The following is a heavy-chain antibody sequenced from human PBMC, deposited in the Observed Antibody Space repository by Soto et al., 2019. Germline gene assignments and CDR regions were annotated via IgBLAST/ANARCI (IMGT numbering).Heavy chain of an antibody. Sequence: SETLSLTCAVSGGSLSNYYWIWIRQPPGKGLEWIGEIYHSGSTNYNPSLKSRVNISADTSKNQFSLRLTSVTPADTAVYYCARDNGYGHFDSWGQGTLVTVSS. CDR2: IYHSGST. V-gene: IGHV4-34*01. CDR3: ARDNGYGHFDS. D-gene: IGHD5-12*01. J-gene: IGHJ4*02. CDR1: GGSLSNYY.